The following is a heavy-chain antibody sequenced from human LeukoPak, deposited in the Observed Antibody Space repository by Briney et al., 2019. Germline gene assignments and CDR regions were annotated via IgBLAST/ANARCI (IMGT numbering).Heavy chain of an antibody. CDR2: ISSSSSYI. CDR3: ARDRGAGFDP. Sequence: PGGSLRLSCVASGFTFSSYSMNWVRQAPGKGLEWVSSISSSSSYIYYADSVKGRFTISRDNAKNSLYLQMNSLRAEDTAVYYCARDRGAGFDPWGQGTLVTVSS. J-gene: IGHJ5*02. V-gene: IGHV3-21*01. D-gene: IGHD4-17*01. CDR1: GFTFSSYS.